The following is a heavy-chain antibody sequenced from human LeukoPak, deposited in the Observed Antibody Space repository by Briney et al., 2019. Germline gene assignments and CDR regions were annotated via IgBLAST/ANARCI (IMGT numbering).Heavy chain of an antibody. V-gene: IGHV4-59*08. J-gene: IGHJ3*02. CDR3: ARLLWDIVVVPAAGDAFDI. CDR1: GGSISSYY. Sequence: SETLSLTCTVSGGSISSYYWSWIRQPPGKGLEWIGYIYYSGSTNYNPSLKSRVTISVDTSKNQFSLKLSSVTAADTAVYYCARLLWDIVVVPAAGDAFDIWGQGTMVTVSS. D-gene: IGHD2-2*01. CDR2: IYYSGST.